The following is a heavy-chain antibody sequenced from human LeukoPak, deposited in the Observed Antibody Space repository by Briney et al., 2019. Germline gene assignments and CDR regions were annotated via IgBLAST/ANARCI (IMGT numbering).Heavy chain of an antibody. CDR2: IYHSGST. CDR1: GGSTSSGGYY. J-gene: IGHJ4*02. V-gene: IGHV4-39*07. D-gene: IGHD3-22*01. Sequence: SETLSLTCTVSGGSTSSGGYYWSWVRQPPGKGLEWIGEIYHSGSTNYNPSLKSRVTISVDKSKNQFSLKLSSVTAADTAVYYCARDRTYDSSGYYAGRYFDYWGQGTLVTVSS. CDR3: ARDRTYDSSGYYAGRYFDY.